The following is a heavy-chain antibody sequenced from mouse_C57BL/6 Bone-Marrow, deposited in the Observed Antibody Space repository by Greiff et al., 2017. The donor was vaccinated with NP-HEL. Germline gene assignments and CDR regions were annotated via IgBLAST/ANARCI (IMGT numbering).Heavy chain of an antibody. Sequence: VQLQQSGAELVRPGASVKLSCTASGFNFTDDDMHWVKQRPEQGLEWIGWIDPENGDTEYASKFQGKATITADTSSNTAYLQLSSLTSEDTAVYYCTHDGYHWYFDVWGTGTTVTVSA. CDR3: THDGYHWYFDV. CDR1: GFNFTDDD. J-gene: IGHJ1*03. CDR2: IDPENGDT. D-gene: IGHD2-3*01. V-gene: IGHV14-4*01.